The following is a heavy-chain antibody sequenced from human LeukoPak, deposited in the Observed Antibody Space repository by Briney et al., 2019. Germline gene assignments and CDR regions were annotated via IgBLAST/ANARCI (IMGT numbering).Heavy chain of an antibody. J-gene: IGHJ4*02. V-gene: IGHV3-21*01. Sequence: PGGSLRLSCAASGFTFNGYSMNWVRQAPGKGLEWVSTITTSDGNTYYADSVKGRFTISRDNSRNTLYLQMNSLRAEDTAVYYCARDSSGDYAVDYWGQGTLVSVSS. CDR3: ARDSSGDYAVDY. CDR1: GFTFNGYS. CDR2: ITTSDGNT. D-gene: IGHD4-17*01.